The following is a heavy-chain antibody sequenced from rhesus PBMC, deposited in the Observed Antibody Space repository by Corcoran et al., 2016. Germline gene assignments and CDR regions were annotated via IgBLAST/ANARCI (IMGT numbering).Heavy chain of an antibody. D-gene: IGHD3-16*01. CDR1: GYTFHDYY. Sequence: QVQLVQSGAEVKKPGSSVKGSCKASGYTFHDYYMPGVRQAPRQGLEWMEWINPYNGNTKYAQKVQGRVTMNRDTSTSTAYMELSSLRSEDTAVYYCARGDYYSGSYHYWGQGVLVTVSS. V-gene: IGHV1S2*01. J-gene: IGHJ4*01. CDR2: INPYNGNT. CDR3: ARGDYYSGSYHY.